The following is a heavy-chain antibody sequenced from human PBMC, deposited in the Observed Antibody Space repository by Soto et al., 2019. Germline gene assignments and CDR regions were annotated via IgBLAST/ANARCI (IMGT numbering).Heavy chain of an antibody. CDR1: GFTVSSNY. J-gene: IGHJ5*02. D-gene: IGHD6-13*01. CDR3: ARGRVRRIAAAGTGNWFDP. CDR2: NYSGGST. V-gene: IGHV3-53*01. Sequence: EVQLVESGGGLIQPGGSLRLSCAASGFTVSSNYMSWVRQAPGKGLEWVSVNYSGGSTYYADSVKGRFTISRDNSKNTLYLQMNSLRAEDTAVYYCARGRVRRIAAAGTGNWFDPWGQGTLVTVSS.